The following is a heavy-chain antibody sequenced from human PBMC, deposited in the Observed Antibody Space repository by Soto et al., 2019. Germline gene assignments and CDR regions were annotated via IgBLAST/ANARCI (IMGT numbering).Heavy chain of an antibody. CDR1: VFTVSSND. CDR2: INSGGST. CDR3: ATTKLSSAAGEIFLDY. Sequence: WWSLRLSCSASVFTVSSNDMSWFRQASGKGLEWVSGINSGGSTSYADSVKGRFTISRDNYKNTLYIQMNRLRAAATAVYYCATTKLSSAAGEIFLDYWGQGTLVTVSS. J-gene: IGHJ4*02. D-gene: IGHD6-13*01. V-gene: IGHV3-53*01.